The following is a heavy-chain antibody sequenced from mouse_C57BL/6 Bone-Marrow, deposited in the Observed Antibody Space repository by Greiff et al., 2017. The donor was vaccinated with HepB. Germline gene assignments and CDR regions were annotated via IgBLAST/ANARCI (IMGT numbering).Heavy chain of an antibody. V-gene: IGHV1-55*01. D-gene: IGHD1-1*01. CDR1: GYTFTSYW. CDR3: ASPESLCVYDCGSSYGYFDV. J-gene: IGHJ1*03. CDR2: IYPVSGST. Sequence: QVQLQQPGAELVKPGASVKMSCKASGYTFTSYWITWVKQRPGQGLEWIGDIYPVSGSTNYNEKFKSKATLTVDTSSSTAYMQLSSLTSEDSAVYYCASPESLCVYDCGSSYGYFDVWGTGTTVTVSS.